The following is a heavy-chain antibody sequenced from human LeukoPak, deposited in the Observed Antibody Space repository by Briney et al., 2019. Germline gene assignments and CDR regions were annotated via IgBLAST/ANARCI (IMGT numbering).Heavy chain of an antibody. D-gene: IGHD4-23*01. CDR1: GGSISSYY. V-gene: IGHV4-30-4*01. CDR3: ARDLLNEGNHLDY. J-gene: IGHJ4*02. CDR2: IYYSGST. Sequence: SETLSLTCTVSGGSISSYYWSWIRQPPGKGLEWIGYIYYSGSTYYNPSLKSRVTISVDTSKNQFSLELSSVTAADTAVYYCARDLLNEGNHLDYWGQGTLVTVSS.